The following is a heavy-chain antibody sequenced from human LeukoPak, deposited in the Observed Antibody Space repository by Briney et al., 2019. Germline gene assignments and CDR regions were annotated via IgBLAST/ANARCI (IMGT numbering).Heavy chain of an antibody. CDR2: IKQDGNEK. CDR3: AKDKAAAGFEYFQH. CDR1: GFTFSSYW. V-gene: IGHV3-7*03. J-gene: IGHJ4*03. Sequence: GGSLRLSCAVSGFTFSSYWMSWVRQAPGKGLEWVANIKQDGNEKYYVDSVKGRFTISRDNAKHSLYLQMNSLRAEDMALYYCAKDKAAAGFEYFQHWGQGTLVTVSA. D-gene: IGHD6-13*01.